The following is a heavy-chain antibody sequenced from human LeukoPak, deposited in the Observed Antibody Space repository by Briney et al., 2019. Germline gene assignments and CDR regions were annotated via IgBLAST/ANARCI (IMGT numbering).Heavy chain of an antibody. CDR1: GLTFSIYA. V-gene: IGHV3-23*01. J-gene: IGHJ3*02. CDR2: IGGGGYST. D-gene: IGHD3-3*01. Sequence: PGGSLRLSCAASGLTFSIYAMSWVRQAPGKGLEWVSGIGGGGYSTYYAESVKGRFTISRDNSKNTLYLQMNSLRAEDTAVYYCAKSFGGSWADPFDIWGQGTMVTVSS. CDR3: AKSFGGSWADPFDI.